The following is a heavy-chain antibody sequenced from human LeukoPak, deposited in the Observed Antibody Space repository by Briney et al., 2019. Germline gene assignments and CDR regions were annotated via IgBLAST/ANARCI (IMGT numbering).Heavy chain of an antibody. CDR1: GFTFSSHW. CDR3: AKDSYSSKEGWFDP. V-gene: IGHV3-7*03. CDR2: LKQDGSEI. Sequence: PGGSLRLSCVDSGFTFSSHWMSWVRQAPGKGLEWVGNLKQDGSEIYYLDSVKGRFTISRDNAKNSLYLQMNSLRAEDTALYYCAKDSYSSKEGWFDPWGQGTMVTVSS. D-gene: IGHD6-13*01. J-gene: IGHJ5*02.